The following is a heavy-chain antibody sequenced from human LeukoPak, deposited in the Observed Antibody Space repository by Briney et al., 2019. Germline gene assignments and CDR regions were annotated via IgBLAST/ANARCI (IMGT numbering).Heavy chain of an antibody. D-gene: IGHD5-18*01. CDR1: GGSISSYY. CDR2: IYYSGST. V-gene: IGHV4-59*08. Sequence: SETLSLTCTVSGGSISSYYWSWIRQPPGKGLEWIGYIYYSGSTNYNPSLKSRVTISVDTSKNQFSLKLSSVTAADTAVYYCARYDGYSYGQGFDYWGQGTLVTVSS. J-gene: IGHJ4*02. CDR3: ARYDGYSYGQGFDY.